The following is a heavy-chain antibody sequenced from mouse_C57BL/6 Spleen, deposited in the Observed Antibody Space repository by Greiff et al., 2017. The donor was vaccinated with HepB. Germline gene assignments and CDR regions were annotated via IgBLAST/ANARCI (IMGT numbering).Heavy chain of an antibody. D-gene: IGHD1-1*01. CDR3: ARNYYGSTFAY. CDR1: GYTFTDYN. J-gene: IGHJ3*01. V-gene: IGHV1-22*01. CDR2: INPNNGGT. Sequence: EVHLVESGPELVKPGASVKMSCKASGYTFTDYNMHWVKQSHGKSLEWIGYINPNNGGTSYNQKFKGKATLTVNKSSSTAYMELRSLTSEDSAVYYCARNYYGSTFAYWGQGTLVTVSA.